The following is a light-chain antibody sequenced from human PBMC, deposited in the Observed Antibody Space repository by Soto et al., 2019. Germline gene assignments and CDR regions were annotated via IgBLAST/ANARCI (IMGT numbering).Light chain of an antibody. CDR2: GAS. CDR1: QSVSSSY. Sequence: EIVLTQSPGTLSLSPGERATLFCRASQSVSSSYLAWYQQKPGQAPRLLISGASDRATGIPDRFSGSGSGTDFTLTISRLEPEDFAVYSCQQYGSSPRTFGQGTKVDIK. CDR3: QQYGSSPRT. J-gene: IGKJ1*01. V-gene: IGKV3-20*01.